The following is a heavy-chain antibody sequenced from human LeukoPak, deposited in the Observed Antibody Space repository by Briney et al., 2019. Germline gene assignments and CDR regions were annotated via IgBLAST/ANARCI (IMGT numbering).Heavy chain of an antibody. D-gene: IGHD3-22*01. CDR1: VYFISSGYF. CDR3: ARYYYDSSGYYWGNFDY. Sequence: PSETLSLPCAVSVYFISSGYFWAWTRQPPGKGLEWLGNIYHSGSTYYTPSLKSRDTISVDTSKNQFSLKLSSVTAADTAVYYCARYYYDSSGYYWGNFDYWGQGTLVTVSS. V-gene: IGHV4-38-2*01. CDR2: IYHSGST. J-gene: IGHJ4*02.